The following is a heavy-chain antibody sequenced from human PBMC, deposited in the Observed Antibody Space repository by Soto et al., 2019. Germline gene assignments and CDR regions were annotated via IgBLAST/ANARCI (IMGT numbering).Heavy chain of an antibody. Sequence: EVQLLESGGGLVQPGGSLRLSCAASGFTFSNYAMTWVRQAPGKGLEWVSVITGSGGGTYFVDSVKGRFTISRDKSKNTVYLQMNSLRAEDTAVYYCANRPLTAAGFDYWGQGTLVTVSS. CDR1: GFTFSNYA. CDR3: ANRPLTAAGFDY. J-gene: IGHJ4*02. D-gene: IGHD6-13*01. CDR2: ITGSGGGT. V-gene: IGHV3-23*01.